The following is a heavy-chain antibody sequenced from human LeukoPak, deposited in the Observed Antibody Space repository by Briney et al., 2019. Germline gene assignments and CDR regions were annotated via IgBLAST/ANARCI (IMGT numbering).Heavy chain of an antibody. J-gene: IGHJ3*02. D-gene: IGHD6-19*01. CDR3: ARDRTRMAGTGAFDI. CDR2: ISSSSSYI. Sequence: GGSLRLSCAASGFTFSSYSMNWVRQAPGKGLEWVSSISSSSSYIYYADSVKGRFTISRDNAKNSLYLQMNSLRAEDTAVYYCARDRTRMAGTGAFDIWGQGTMVTVSS. CDR1: GFTFSSYS. V-gene: IGHV3-21*01.